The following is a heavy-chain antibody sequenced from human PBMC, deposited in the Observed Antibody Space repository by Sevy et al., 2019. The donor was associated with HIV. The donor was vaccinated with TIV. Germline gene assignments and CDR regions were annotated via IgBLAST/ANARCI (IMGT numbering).Heavy chain of an antibody. V-gene: IGHV3-33*04. D-gene: IGHD3-16*01. Sequence: GESLKISCAASGFTFNIYGMHWVRQAPGKGLEWVAVIWKDGHNKFYADSVGGRFTFSRDNSRSTLSLQMDSLRVEDTAVYYCVREKGPFTAFDIWGQGTMVTVSS. CDR2: IWKDGHNK. CDR1: GFTFNIYG. CDR3: VREKGPFTAFDI. J-gene: IGHJ3*02.